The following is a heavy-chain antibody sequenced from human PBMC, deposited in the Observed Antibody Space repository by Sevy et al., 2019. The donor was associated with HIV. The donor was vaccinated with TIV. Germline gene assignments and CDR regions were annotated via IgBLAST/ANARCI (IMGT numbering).Heavy chain of an antibody. D-gene: IGHD1-26*01. CDR1: GFTFSNAW. J-gene: IGHJ6*03. CDR3: TTLPSIVGATILSDYYYYYYMDV. Sequence: GGSLRLSCAASGFTFSNAWMSWVRQAPGKGLEWVGRIKSKTDGGTTDYAAPVKGRFTISRDDSKNTLYLQMNSLKTADTAVYYCTTLPSIVGATILSDYYYYYYMDVWGKGTTVTVSS. CDR2: IKSKTDGGTT. V-gene: IGHV3-15*01.